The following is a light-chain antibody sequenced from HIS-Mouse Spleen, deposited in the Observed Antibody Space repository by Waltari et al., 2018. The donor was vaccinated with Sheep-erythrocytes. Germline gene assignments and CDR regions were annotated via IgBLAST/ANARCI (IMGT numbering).Light chain of an antibody. CDR3: QQYNNWPPGT. J-gene: IGKJ2*02. CDR1: QSVSSN. Sequence: EIVMTQSPATLSVSPGERATLSCRASQSVSSNLAWYQKKPGQAPRHLIYGASTRATGIPARFSGSGSGTEFTLTISSMQSEDFAVYYCQQYNNWPPGTFGQGTKLEIK. CDR2: GAS. V-gene: IGKV3-15*01.